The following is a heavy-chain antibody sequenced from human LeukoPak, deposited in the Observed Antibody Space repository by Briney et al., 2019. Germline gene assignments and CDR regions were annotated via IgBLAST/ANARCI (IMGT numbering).Heavy chain of an antibody. CDR2: IKEDGGEQ. CDR1: GFTFSGHW. D-gene: IGHD1-26*01. CDR3: VKWVSTSYYGMDV. Sequence: GGSLRLSCAASGFTFSGHWMTWVRQAPGKGLEWVASIKEDGGEQNYVDSLKGRFTISRDNAKSSLFLQMNSLRAEDTAVYYCVKWVSTSYYGMDVWGQGTTVIVSS. J-gene: IGHJ6*02. V-gene: IGHV3-7*05.